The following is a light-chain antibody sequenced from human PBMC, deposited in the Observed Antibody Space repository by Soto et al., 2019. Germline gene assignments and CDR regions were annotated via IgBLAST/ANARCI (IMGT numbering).Light chain of an antibody. J-gene: IGKJ3*01. Sequence: EIVLTQSPPTLSLSPGERATLSCRASQSVGTYLAWYQHKPGQAPRLLIYDAFNRATGIPTRFSGSGSGTDFTLTIRSLEPEDFAVYYCQQRTNWLFTFGPGTRVDIK. CDR3: QQRTNWLFT. CDR1: QSVGTY. CDR2: DAF. V-gene: IGKV3-11*01.